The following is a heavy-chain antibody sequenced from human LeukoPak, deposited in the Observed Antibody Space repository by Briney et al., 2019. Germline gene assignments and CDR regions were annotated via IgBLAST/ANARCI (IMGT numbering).Heavy chain of an antibody. Sequence: SETLSLTCTVSGGSISSSSYYRGWIRQPPGKGLEWLGSIYYSGRTYYNPPLNNRVTISVDTSKNQCSLKLSSVTAADTAVYYCARQEQPLDYWGQGTLLTVSS. V-gene: IGHV4-39*01. CDR3: ARQEQPLDY. CDR2: IYYSGRT. D-gene: IGHD6-13*01. CDR1: GGSISSSSYY. J-gene: IGHJ4*02.